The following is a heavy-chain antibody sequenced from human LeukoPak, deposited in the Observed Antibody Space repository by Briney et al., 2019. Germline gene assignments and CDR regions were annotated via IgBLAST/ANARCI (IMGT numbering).Heavy chain of an antibody. CDR3: AIRRWGIQQQLVTSGAFDI. Sequence: GASVKVSCKASGYTFTSYAMNWVRQAPGQGLEWMGWINTNTGNPTYAQGFTGRFVFSLDTSVSTAYLQISSLKAEDTAVYYCAIRRWGIQQQLVTSGAFDIWGQGTMVTVSS. CDR1: GYTFTSYA. D-gene: IGHD6-13*01. J-gene: IGHJ3*02. V-gene: IGHV7-4-1*02. CDR2: INTNTGNP.